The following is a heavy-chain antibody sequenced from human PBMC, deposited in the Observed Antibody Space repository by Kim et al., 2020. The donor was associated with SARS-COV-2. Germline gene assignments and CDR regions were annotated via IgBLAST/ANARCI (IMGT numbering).Heavy chain of an antibody. J-gene: IGHJ5*02. V-gene: IGHV5-10-1*01. CDR2: IDPSDSYT. CDR1: GYSFTSYW. D-gene: IGHD2-2*01. CDR3: ARSGCSSTSCSRGYWFDP. Sequence: GESLKISCKGSGYSFTSYWISWVRQMPGKGLEWMGRIDPSDSYTNYSPSFQGHVTISADKSISTAYLQWSSLKASDTAMYYCARSGCSSTSCSRGYWFDPWGQGTLVTVSS.